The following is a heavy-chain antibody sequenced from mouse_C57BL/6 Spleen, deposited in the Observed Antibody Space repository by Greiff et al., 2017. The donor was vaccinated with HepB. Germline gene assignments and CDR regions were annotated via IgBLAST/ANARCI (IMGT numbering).Heavy chain of an antibody. CDR1: GYTFTSYW. CDR3: ASYSYGYFYYYAMDY. Sequence: VQLQQSGAELVKPGASVKMSCKASGYTFTSYWITWVKQRPGQGLEWIGDIYPGSGSTNYNEKFKSKATLTVDTSSSTAYMQLSSLTSEDSAVYYCASYSYGYFYYYAMDYWGQGTSVTVSS. V-gene: IGHV1-55*01. CDR2: IYPGSGST. J-gene: IGHJ4*01. D-gene: IGHD2-2*01.